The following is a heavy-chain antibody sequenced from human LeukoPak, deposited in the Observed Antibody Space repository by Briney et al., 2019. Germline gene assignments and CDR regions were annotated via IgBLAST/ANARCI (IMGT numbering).Heavy chain of an antibody. V-gene: IGHV4-30-2*01. CDR2: IYHSGST. CDR1: GGSISSGGYY. CDR3: ARKAGRYCSSTSCYATAFDI. D-gene: IGHD2-2*01. Sequence: SQTLSLTCTVSGGSISSGGYYWSWIRQPPGKGLEWIGYIYHSGSTYYNPSLKSRVTISVDTSKNQFSLKLSSVTAADTAVYYCARKAGRYCSSTSCYATAFDIWGQGTMVTVSS. J-gene: IGHJ3*02.